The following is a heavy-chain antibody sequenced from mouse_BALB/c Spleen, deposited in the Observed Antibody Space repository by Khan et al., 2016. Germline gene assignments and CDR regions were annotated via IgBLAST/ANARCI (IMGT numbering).Heavy chain of an antibody. CDR1: GYTFSSHW. V-gene: IGHV1-7*01. Sequence: QVQLQQSGAELAKPGASVKMSCKASGYTFSSHWMHWIKQRPGQGLEWIGYINPSSGDTEYSQKFKDKATLTADKSSSTAYMQLSSLTSDDSAIYYCTRVYCSYATDCWRQGTSVTVSS. J-gene: IGHJ4*01. CDR3: TRVYCSYATDC. CDR2: INPSSGDT. D-gene: IGHD6-1*01.